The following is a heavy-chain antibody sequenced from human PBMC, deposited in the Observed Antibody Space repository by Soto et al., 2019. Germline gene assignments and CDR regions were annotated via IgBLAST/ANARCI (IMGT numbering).Heavy chain of an antibody. CDR1: GGSISSGSYY. V-gene: IGHV4-39*01. J-gene: IGHJ6*03. CDR3: ASLYCSSTSCWGGYYYYMDV. Sequence: SETLSLTCTVSGGSISSGSYYWGWIRQPPGKGLEWIGSIYYSGSTYYNPSLKSRVTISVDTSKNQFSLKLSSVTAADTAVYYCASLYCSSTSCWGGYYYYMDVWGKGTTVTVSS. CDR2: IYYSGST. D-gene: IGHD2-2*01.